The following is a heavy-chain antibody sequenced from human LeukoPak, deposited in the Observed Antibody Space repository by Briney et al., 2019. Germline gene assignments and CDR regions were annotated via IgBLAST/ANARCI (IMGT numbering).Heavy chain of an antibody. V-gene: IGHV1-24*01. CDR3: AINAYCSSNSCWGNYYYCYMDV. CDR2: FDPEDGET. Sequence: GASVKVSCKVSGYTLTELSMHWVRQAPGKGLEWMGGFDPEDGETIYAQKFQGRVTLTEDTSTDTAYMELSSLRSADTAMYYCAINAYCSSNSCWGNYYYCYMDVWGKGTTVTVSS. CDR1: GYTLTELS. D-gene: IGHD2-2*01. J-gene: IGHJ6*03.